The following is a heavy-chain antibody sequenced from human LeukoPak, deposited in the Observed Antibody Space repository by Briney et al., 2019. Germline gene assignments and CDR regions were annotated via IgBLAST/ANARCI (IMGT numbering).Heavy chain of an antibody. CDR3: AKVPRPYYYDSSGYFDY. CDR2: ISYDGSNK. Sequence: GGSLRLSCAASGFTFSSYAMHWVRQAPGKGLEWVAVISYDGSNKYYADSVKGRSTISRDNSKNTLYLQMNSLRAEDTAVYYCAKVPRPYYYDSSGYFDYWGQGTLVTVSS. D-gene: IGHD3-22*01. V-gene: IGHV3-30-3*01. J-gene: IGHJ4*02. CDR1: GFTFSSYA.